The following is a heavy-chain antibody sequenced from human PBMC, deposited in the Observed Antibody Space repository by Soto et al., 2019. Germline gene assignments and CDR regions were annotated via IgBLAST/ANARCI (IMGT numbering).Heavy chain of an antibody. D-gene: IGHD2-2*01. V-gene: IGHV1-2*04. CDR1: GYTFTGYY. CDR2: INPNSGGT. Sequence: ASVKVSCKASGYTFTGYYMHWVRQAPGQGLEWMGWINPNSGGTNYAQKSQGWVTMTRDTSISTAYMELSRLRSDDTAVYYCARDLGDTVVVPSYGMDVWGQGTTVTVSS. CDR3: ARDLGDTVVVPSYGMDV. J-gene: IGHJ6*02.